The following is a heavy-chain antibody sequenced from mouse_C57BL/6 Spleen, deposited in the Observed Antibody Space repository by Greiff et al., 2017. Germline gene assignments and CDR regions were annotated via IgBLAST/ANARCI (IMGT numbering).Heavy chain of an antibody. CDR3: ARRDYYGSSYWYFDV. Sequence: VRLQQPGAELVKPGASVKMSCKASGYTFTSYWITWVKQRPGQGLEWIGDIYPGSGSTNYNEKFKSKATLTVDTSSSTAYMQLSSLTSEDSAVYYGARRDYYGSSYWYFDVWGTGTTVTVSS. CDR1: GYTFTSYW. CDR2: IYPGSGST. J-gene: IGHJ1*03. V-gene: IGHV1-55*01. D-gene: IGHD1-1*01.